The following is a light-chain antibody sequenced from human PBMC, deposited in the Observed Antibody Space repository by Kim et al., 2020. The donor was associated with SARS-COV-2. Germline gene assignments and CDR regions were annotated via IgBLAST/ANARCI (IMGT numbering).Light chain of an antibody. V-gene: IGLV10-54*04. CDR2: RNN. Sequence: RQTATLTTAGNSNNVSNEGAGWMQQPQGRPPKLLSYRNNNRPSGLSGRFSAARSGNTASLTITGLQPEDEADYYCSAWDSSLSAWVFGGGTQLTVL. CDR1: SNNVSNEG. J-gene: IGLJ3*02. CDR3: SAWDSSLSAWV.